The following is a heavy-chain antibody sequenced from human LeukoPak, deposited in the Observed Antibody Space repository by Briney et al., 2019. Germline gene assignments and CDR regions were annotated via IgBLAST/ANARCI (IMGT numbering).Heavy chain of an antibody. J-gene: IGHJ5*02. D-gene: IGHD2-2*01. CDR3: ARVVPAAMGDGDNWFDP. CDR1: GGPLSSYY. CDR2: IYYSGST. Sequence: LETLSLTRTVSGGPLSSYYWSWIRQPPGKGLEWIGDIYYSGSTNYNPSLKSRVTISVDTSKNQFSLKLSSVTAADTAVYYCARVVPAAMGDGDNWFDPWGQGTLVTVSS. V-gene: IGHV4-59*01.